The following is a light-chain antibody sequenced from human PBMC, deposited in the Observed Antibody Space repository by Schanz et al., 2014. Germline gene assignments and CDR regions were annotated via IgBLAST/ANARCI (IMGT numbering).Light chain of an antibody. Sequence: QSALTQPTSVSGSPGQSITISCTGTNSDVGRYNYVAWYQQHPGKAPKVMIYDVSNRPSGVSSRFSGSKSGNTASLTISGLQADDEADYYCSSYTSSTTMVFGGGTKLTVL. CDR2: DVS. V-gene: IGLV2-14*01. J-gene: IGLJ2*01. CDR3: SSYTSSTTMV. CDR1: NSDVGRYNY.